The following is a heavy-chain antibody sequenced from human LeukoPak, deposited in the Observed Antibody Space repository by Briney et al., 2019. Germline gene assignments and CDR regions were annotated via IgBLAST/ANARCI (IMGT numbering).Heavy chain of an antibody. Sequence: GGSLRLSCAASGFTFSSYSMNWVRQAPGKGLEWVSSISSSSSYIYYADSVKGRFTISRDNAKNSLYLQMNSLRAEDTAVYYCAREESIAVAGTYYYYYYMDVWGKGTTVTISS. D-gene: IGHD6-19*01. CDR1: GFTFSSYS. CDR3: AREESIAVAGTYYYYYYMDV. J-gene: IGHJ6*03. V-gene: IGHV3-21*01. CDR2: ISSSSSYI.